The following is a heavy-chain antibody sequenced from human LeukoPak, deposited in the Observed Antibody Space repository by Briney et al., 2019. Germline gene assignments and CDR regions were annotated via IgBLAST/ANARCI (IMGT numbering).Heavy chain of an antibody. J-gene: IGHJ5*02. D-gene: IGHD5-18*01. V-gene: IGHV4-34*01. CDR1: GGSFSGYY. CDR3: ARLVSRGGYSYGNPRGWLDP. Sequence: SETLSLTCAVYGGSFSGYYWSWIRQPPGKGLEWIGEINHSGATNSTPPPKGRVTISVDTSKNQFSLKLSSVTAADTAVYYCARLVSRGGYSYGNPRGWLDPWGQGTLVTVSS. CDR2: INHSGAT.